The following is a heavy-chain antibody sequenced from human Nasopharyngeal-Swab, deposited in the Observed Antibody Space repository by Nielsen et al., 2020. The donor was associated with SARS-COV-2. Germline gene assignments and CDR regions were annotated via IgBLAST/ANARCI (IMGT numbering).Heavy chain of an antibody. CDR1: GFTFSSYS. CDR3: ARVRGSMDHDAFDI. CDR2: ISSSSGYI. V-gene: IGHV3-21*01. J-gene: IGHJ3*02. Sequence: GGSLRLSCAASGFTFSSYSMNWVRQAPGKGLEWVSSISSSSGYIYYADSVKGRFTISRDNAKNSLYLQMNSLRAEDTAVYYCARVRGSMDHDAFDIWGQGTMVTVSS. D-gene: IGHD3-10*01.